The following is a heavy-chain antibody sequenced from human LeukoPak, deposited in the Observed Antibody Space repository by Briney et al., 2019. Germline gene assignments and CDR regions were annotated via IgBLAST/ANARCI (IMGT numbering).Heavy chain of an antibody. D-gene: IGHD1-26*01. CDR1: GFTFDDYA. CDR2: ISWNSGSI. J-gene: IGHJ4*02. V-gene: IGHV3-9*01. Sequence: RSGRSLRLSCAASGFTFDDYAMPWVRQAPGKGLEWVSGISWNSGSIGYADSVKGRFTISRDNAKNSLYLQMNSLRAEDTALYYCAKDIRGALYWGQGTLVTVSS. CDR3: AKDIRGALY.